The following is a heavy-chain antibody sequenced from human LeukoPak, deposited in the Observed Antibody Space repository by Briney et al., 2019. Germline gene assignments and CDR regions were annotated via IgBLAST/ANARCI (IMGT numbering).Heavy chain of an antibody. V-gene: IGHV4-34*01. J-gene: IGHJ6*02. CDR3: ARLERYYYGMDV. CDR2: INHSGST. CDR1: GGSFSGYY. Sequence: SETLSLTCAVYGGSFSGYYWSWIRQPPGKGLEWIGEINHSGSTNYNPSLKSRVTISVDTSKNQFSLKLSSVTAADTAVYYCARLERYYYGMDVWGQGTTVTVSS.